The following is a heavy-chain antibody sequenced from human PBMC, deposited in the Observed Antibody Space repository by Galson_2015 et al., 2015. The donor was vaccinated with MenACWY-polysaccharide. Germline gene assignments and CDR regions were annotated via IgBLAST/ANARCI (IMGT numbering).Heavy chain of an antibody. V-gene: IGHV3-7*01. D-gene: IGHD2-21*01. J-gene: IGHJ5*02. CDR2: IKQDGSDK. Sequence: SLRLSCAASGFTFNTYWVSWVRQAPGEGLEWVANIKQDGSDKYYVESVKGRFTISRDNAENSLYLQMNSLRVEDTAVYYCARDTRWVGSSGCYSWFDPWGQGTLLIVSS. CDR3: ARDTRWVGSSGCYSWFDP. CDR1: GFTFNTYW.